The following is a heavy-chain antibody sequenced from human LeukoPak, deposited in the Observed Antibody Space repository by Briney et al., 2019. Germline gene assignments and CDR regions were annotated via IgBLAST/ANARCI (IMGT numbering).Heavy chain of an antibody. CDR1: GFTFRSYE. CDR2: ISGSGSSI. J-gene: IGHJ4*02. D-gene: IGHD6-19*01. CDR3: AGLVLDY. V-gene: IGHV3-48*03. Sequence: GGSLRLSCAASGFTFRSYEMTWVRHAPGKGLEWVSYISGSGSSIYYTDSVKGRFTISRDNAKNSLYLQMNSLRAEDTAVYYCAGLVLDYWGQGTLVSVSS.